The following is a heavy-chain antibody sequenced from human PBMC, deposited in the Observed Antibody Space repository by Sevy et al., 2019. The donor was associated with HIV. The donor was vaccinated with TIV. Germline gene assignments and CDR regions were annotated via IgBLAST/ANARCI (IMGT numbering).Heavy chain of an antibody. Sequence: GASVKVSCKASGYTFTGYYMHWVRQAPGQGLEWMGRINPNSGGTNYAQKFQGRVTMTRDTSISTAYMELSRLRSDDTAVYYCARDYDCSGGSCYLNYYYGMDVWGQGTTVTVSS. CDR1: GYTFTGYY. J-gene: IGHJ6*02. CDR3: ARDYDCSGGSCYLNYYYGMDV. D-gene: IGHD2-15*01. CDR2: INPNSGGT. V-gene: IGHV1-2*06.